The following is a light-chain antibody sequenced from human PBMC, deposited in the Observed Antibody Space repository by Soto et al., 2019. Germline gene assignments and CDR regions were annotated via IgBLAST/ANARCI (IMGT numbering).Light chain of an antibody. Sequence: EIVMTQSPGTLSLSPGERATLSCRASQSVSSNLAWYQQKPGQAPRLLIYDASTRATGIPARLSGSGSGSGTEFTLTISSLQSEDFAVYYCQQYNNWPHTFGQGTKLEIK. J-gene: IGKJ2*01. CDR2: DAS. CDR1: QSVSSN. V-gene: IGKV3-15*01. CDR3: QQYNNWPHT.